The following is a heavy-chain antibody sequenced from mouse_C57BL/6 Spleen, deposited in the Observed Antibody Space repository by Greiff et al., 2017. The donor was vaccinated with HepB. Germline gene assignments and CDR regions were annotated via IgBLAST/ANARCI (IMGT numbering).Heavy chain of an antibody. J-gene: IGHJ1*03. CDR2: IDPETGGT. V-gene: IGHV1-15*01. Sequence: SGAELVRPGASVTLSCKASGYTFTDYEMHWVKQTPVHGLEWIGAIDPETGGTAYNQKFKGKAILTADKSSSTAYMELRSLTSEDSAVYYCTTSREGYGNYGYFDVWGTGTTVTVSS. D-gene: IGHD2-1*01. CDR3: TTSREGYGNYGYFDV. CDR1: GYTFTDYE.